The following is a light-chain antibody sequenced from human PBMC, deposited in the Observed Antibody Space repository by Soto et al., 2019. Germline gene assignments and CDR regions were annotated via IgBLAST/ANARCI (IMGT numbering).Light chain of an antibody. CDR2: AAS. CDR3: QKYNSAPHT. Sequence: DIQMTQSPSSLSASVGDRVTIPCRASQGISNCLAWYQQKPGKVPKLLIYAASTLQSGVPSRFSGSGSGTDFTLTISSLQPEDVATYYCQKYNSAPHTFGQGTKLEIK. J-gene: IGKJ2*01. CDR1: QGISNC. V-gene: IGKV1-27*01.